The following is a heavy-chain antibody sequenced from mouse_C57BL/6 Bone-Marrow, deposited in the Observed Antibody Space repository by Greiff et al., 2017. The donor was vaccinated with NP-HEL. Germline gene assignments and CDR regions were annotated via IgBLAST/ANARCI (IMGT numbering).Heavy chain of an antibody. CDR3: AIYYYGSSSYWYFDV. V-gene: IGHV1-15*01. CDR1: GYTFTDYE. CDR2: IDPETGGT. D-gene: IGHD1-1*01. J-gene: IGHJ1*03. Sequence: VQLQESGAELVRPGASVTLSCKASGYTFTDYEMHWVKQTPVHGLEWIGAIDPETGGTAYNQKFKGKAILTADKSSSTAYMELRSLTSEDSAVYYCAIYYYGSSSYWYFDVWGTGTTVTVSS.